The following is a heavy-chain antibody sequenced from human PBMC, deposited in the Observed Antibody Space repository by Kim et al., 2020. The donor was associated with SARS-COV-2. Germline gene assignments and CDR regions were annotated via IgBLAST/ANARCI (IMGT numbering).Heavy chain of an antibody. J-gene: IGHJ5*02. V-gene: IGHV4-59*01. CDR2: IYYSGST. D-gene: IGHD3-10*01. CDR3: ARAAMVRGENWFDP. CDR1: GGSISSYY. Sequence: SETLSLTCTVSGGSISSYYWSWIRQPPGKGLEWIGYIYYSGSTNYNPSLKSRVTISVDTSKNQFSLKLSSVTAADTAVYYCARAAMVRGENWFDPWGQGTLVTVSS.